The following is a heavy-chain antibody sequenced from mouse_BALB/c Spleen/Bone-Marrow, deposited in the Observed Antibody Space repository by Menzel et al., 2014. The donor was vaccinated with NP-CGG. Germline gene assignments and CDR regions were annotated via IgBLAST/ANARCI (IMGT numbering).Heavy chain of an antibody. CDR1: GYTFTSYW. V-gene: IGHV1S127*01. J-gene: IGHJ4*01. CDR2: IDPSDSYT. D-gene: IGHD2-14*01. Sequence: QVQLQQSRAELVKPGASVKMSCKASGYTFTSYWMHWVKQRPGQGLEWIGVIDPSDSYTSYNQKFKGKATLTVDTSSSTAYIQLSSLTSEDSAVYYCTRGEVQAMDYRGQGTSVTVSS. CDR3: TRGEVQAMDY.